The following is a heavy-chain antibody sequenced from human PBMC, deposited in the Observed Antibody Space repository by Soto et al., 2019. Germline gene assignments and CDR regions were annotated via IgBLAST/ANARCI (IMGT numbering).Heavy chain of an antibody. Sequence: GASVNVSCKACGYTFTSYAINWVRQAVGQGLELMGWMNPSSANTGYTQKFQGRVTMTRDTSISTAYMELNSLRAEDTAVYYCARGSDTAMVVPVGAWGQGTLVTVSS. V-gene: IGHV1-8*01. CDR1: GYTFTSYA. J-gene: IGHJ5*02. D-gene: IGHD5-18*01. CDR3: ARGSDTAMVVPVGA. CDR2: MNPSSANT.